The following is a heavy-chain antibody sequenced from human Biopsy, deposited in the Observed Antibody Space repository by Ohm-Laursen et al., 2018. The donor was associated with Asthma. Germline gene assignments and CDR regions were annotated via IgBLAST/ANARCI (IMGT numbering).Heavy chain of an antibody. V-gene: IGHV3-33*08. D-gene: IGHD1-1*01. CDR3: ARDLGTTRMDV. CDR1: RFTYE. Sequence: SLRLSCTAPRFTYEMHWVRQAPGKGLEWVAVIWYDGGYKDNADSVKGRFTISRDNSKNMLYLQMNSLRAEDTAVYYCARDLGTTRMDVWGQGTTVTVSS. J-gene: IGHJ6*02. CDR2: IWYDGGYK.